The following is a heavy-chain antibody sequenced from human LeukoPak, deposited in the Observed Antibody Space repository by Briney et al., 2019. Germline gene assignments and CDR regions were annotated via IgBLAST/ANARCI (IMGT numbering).Heavy chain of an antibody. J-gene: IGHJ6*04. V-gene: IGHV3-30*18. D-gene: IGHD3-10*02. CDR2: ISYDGSKK. CDR1: GFTFSSYG. CDR3: AELGITMIGGV. Sequence: GGSLRLSCAASGFTFSSYGMQWVRQAPGKGLEWVAVISYDGSKKYYADSVKGRFTISRDNSKNTLYVQMNSLRGEDTAVYYCAELGITMIGGVWGKGTTVTISS.